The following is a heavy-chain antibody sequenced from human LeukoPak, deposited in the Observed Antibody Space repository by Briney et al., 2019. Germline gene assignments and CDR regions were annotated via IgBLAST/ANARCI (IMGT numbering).Heavy chain of an antibody. J-gene: IGHJ4*02. V-gene: IGHV3-21*01. D-gene: IGHD1-1*01. CDR2: ISSSSSYI. CDR1: GFTFSSYS. CDR3: ARDVERLAQMPYYFDY. Sequence: GGSLRPSCAASGFTFSSYSMNWVRQAPGKGLEWVSSISSSSSYIYYADSVKGRFTISRDNAKNSLYLQMNSLRAEDTAVYYCARDVERLAQMPYYFDYWGQGTLVTVSS.